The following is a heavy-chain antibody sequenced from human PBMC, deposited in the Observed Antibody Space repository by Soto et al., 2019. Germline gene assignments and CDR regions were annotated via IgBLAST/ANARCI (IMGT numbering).Heavy chain of an antibody. J-gene: IGHJ4*02. D-gene: IGHD3-3*01. CDR1: GGSISSSSYY. CDR3: ARRITSFGVGSIQRPGGDDY. Sequence: QLQLQESGPGLVKPSETLSLTCTVSGGSISSSSYYWGWIRQPPGQGLEWFGSIYYSGSTYYNPSRKRRVTRCGDKSKNQFSLKLSSVTAADTAVYDCARRITSFGVGSIQRPGGDDYWGQGTLVTVSS. V-gene: IGHV4-39*01. CDR2: IYYSGST.